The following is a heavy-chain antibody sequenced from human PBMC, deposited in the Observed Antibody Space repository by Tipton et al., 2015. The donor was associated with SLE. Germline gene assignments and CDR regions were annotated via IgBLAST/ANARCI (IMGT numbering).Heavy chain of an antibody. CDR3: AGMVVTLGAFDI. J-gene: IGHJ3*02. D-gene: IGHD4-23*01. Sequence: GSLRLSCAASGFTFSSYAMSWVRQAPGKGLERVSAISGSGGSTYYADSVKGRFTISRDNSKNTLYLQMNSLRAEDTAVYYCAGMVVTLGAFDIWGQGTMVTVSS. CDR1: GFTFSSYA. V-gene: IGHV3-23*01. CDR2: ISGSGGST.